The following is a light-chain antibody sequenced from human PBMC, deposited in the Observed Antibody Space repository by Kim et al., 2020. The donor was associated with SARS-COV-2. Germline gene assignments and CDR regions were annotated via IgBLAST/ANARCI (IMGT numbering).Light chain of an antibody. J-gene: IGKJ3*01. CDR1: QYLVYTYANAY. V-gene: IGKV2-30*01. CDR2: KIS. Sequence: PASISSRSSQYLVYTYANAYLIWFHQRPGHSPRLLIYKISCRDSGIPDILGGSESGTDFTLQISRVAAEDVGIYYCMQGTHWPFTFGPETKVDIK. CDR3: MQGTHWPFT.